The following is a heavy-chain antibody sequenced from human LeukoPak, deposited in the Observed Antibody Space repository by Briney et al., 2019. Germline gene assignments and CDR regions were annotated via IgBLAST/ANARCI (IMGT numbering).Heavy chain of an antibody. J-gene: IGHJ5*02. CDR2: ISGSGGST. D-gene: IGHD4-17*01. CDR3: ARFTVARNWFDP. CDR1: GFTFSSYA. Sequence: GGSLRLSCAASGFTFSSYAMSWVRQAPGKGLEGVSAISGSGGSTYYADSVKGRFTISRDNSKNTLYLQMNSLRAEDTAVYYCARFTVARNWFDPWGQGTLVTVSS. V-gene: IGHV3-23*01.